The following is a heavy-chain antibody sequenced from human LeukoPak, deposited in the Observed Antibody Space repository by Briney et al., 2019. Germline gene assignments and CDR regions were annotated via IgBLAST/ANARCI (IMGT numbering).Heavy chain of an antibody. D-gene: IGHD5-18*01. J-gene: IGHJ4*02. Sequence: ASVKVSCKASGYTFTGYYMHWVRQARGQGLAWMGWINPNSGGTNYAQEFEGRVTITADKSTSTACIELSSLRSEDTSVYYSARDIGVYSYGVDYWGQGTLVTVSS. CDR2: INPNSGGT. CDR1: GYTFTGYY. V-gene: IGHV1-2*02. CDR3: ARDIGVYSYGVDY.